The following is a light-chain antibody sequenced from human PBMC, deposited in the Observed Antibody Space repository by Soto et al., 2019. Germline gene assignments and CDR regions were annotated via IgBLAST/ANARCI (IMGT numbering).Light chain of an antibody. CDR1: QEITLY. CDR2: AAS. V-gene: IGKV1-27*01. CDR3: LNYNSAPRT. J-gene: IGKJ1*01. Sequence: DIRMTQSPSSLSASVGDRVTITCRASQEITLYLAWYQQKPGKSPNLLIYAASTLQSGVPSRFSGSGSGTDFTLTISSLQPEDVATYFCLNYNSAPRTFGQGTRVEIK.